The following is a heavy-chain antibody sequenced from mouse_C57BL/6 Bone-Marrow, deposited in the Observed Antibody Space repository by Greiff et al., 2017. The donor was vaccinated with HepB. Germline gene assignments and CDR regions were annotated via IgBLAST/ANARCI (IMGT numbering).Heavy chain of an antibody. Sequence: EVQVVESGEGLVKPGGSLKLSCAASGFTFSSYAMSWVRQTPEKRLEWVAYISSGGDYIYYADTVKGRFTISRDNARNTLYLQMSSLKSEDTAMYYCTRDLTTVDYYAMDYWGQGTSVTVSS. CDR2: ISSGGDYI. CDR3: TRDLTTVDYYAMDY. J-gene: IGHJ4*01. CDR1: GFTFSSYA. D-gene: IGHD1-1*01. V-gene: IGHV5-9-1*02.